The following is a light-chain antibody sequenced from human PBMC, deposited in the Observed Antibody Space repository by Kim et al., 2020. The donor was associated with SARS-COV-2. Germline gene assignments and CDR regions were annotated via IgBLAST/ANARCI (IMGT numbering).Light chain of an antibody. CDR3: LQNGTSYT. CDR1: QSVSSSY. J-gene: IGKJ2*01. Sequence: SLPPAETAILSCSASQSVSSSYLTWHQQNPGPAPRLLISGASSRATGIPDRFSGIGSGTAFTLTSRRLEPEDFAVYYCLQNGTSYTFGQGTKLEI. CDR2: GAS. V-gene: IGKV3-20*01.